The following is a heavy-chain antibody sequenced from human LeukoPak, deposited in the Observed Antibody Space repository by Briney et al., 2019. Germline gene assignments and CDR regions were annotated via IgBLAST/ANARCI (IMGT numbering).Heavy chain of an antibody. CDR1: GFTFSHYA. D-gene: IGHD6-19*01. V-gene: IGHV3-23*01. Sequence: LAGGSLRLSCAASGFTFSHYALSWVRQAPGKGLQWVSSISGSSGSTYYADSVKGRFTISRDNSNNTLYLKMDSLRAEDTGVYYCARYLTGWSSAFDIWGQGTMVSVSS. J-gene: IGHJ3*02. CDR2: ISGSSGST. CDR3: ARYLTGWSSAFDI.